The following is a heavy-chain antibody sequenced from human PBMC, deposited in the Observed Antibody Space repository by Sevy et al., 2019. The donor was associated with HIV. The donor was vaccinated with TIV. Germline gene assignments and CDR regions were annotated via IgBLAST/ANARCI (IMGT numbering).Heavy chain of an antibody. V-gene: IGHV3-30-3*01. Sequence: GGCLRLSCAASGFTFSSYAMHWVRQAPGKGLEWVAVISYDGSNKYYADSVKGRFTISRDNSKNTLYLQMNSLRAEDTALYYCARVYGGPYDFWSGYMDVWGKGTTVTVSS. CDR1: GFTFSSYA. J-gene: IGHJ6*03. D-gene: IGHD3-3*01. CDR3: ARVYGGPYDFWSGYMDV. CDR2: ISYDGSNK.